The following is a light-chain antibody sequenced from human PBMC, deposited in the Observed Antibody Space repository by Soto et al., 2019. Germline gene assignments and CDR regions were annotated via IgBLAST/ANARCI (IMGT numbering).Light chain of an antibody. CDR3: RSHTSTNTDG. J-gene: IGLJ1*01. Sequence: QSVLTQPASVSGSPGQSITISCTGTSSDIGAYNYVSWYQQRPDTAPRLIIYEVTNRPLGVSDRFSGSKSGNTASLTISGLQADDEADYYCRSHTSTNTDGFGSGTKLTVL. CDR2: EVT. V-gene: IGLV2-14*01. CDR1: SSDIGAYNY.